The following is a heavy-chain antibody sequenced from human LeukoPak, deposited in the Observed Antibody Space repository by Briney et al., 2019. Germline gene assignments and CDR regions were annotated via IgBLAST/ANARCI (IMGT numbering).Heavy chain of an antibody. Sequence: EASVKVSCKASGYTFTGYYMHWVRQAPGQGLEWMGRINPNSGGTNYAQKFQGRVTMTRDTSISTAYMELSRLRSDDTAVYYCASSIAARPRLFLDDAFDIWGQGTMVTVSS. CDR2: INPNSGGT. D-gene: IGHD6-6*01. CDR1: GYTFTGYY. V-gene: IGHV1-2*06. J-gene: IGHJ3*02. CDR3: ASSIAARPRLFLDDAFDI.